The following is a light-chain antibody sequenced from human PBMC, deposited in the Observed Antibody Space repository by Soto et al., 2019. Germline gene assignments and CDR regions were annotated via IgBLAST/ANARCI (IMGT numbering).Light chain of an antibody. CDR1: SSDVGGYNY. V-gene: IGLV2-14*01. J-gene: IGLJ1*01. CDR2: EVS. CDR3: SSYTSSSTLV. Sequence: QSVLTQHASVSGSPGQSITISCTGTSSDVGGYNYVSWYQQHPRKAPKLLIYEVSNRPSGVSNRFSGSKSGNTGSLTISALQAEGEADYYCSSYTSSSTLVFGTATKVTVL.